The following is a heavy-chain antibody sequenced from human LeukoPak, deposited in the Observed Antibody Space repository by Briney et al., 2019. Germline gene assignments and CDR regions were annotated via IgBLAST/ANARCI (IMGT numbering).Heavy chain of an antibody. CDR3: AKDQHPTYYDILTGYPFDY. J-gene: IGHJ4*02. Sequence: PGGSVRLSCAASGFTFSSYVMHWVRQAPGKGLEWVAFIRYDGSNKYYADSVKGRFTISRDNSKNTLYLQMNSLRAEDTAVYYCAKDQHPTYYDILTGYPFDYWGQGTLVTVSS. CDR1: GFTFSSYV. D-gene: IGHD3-9*01. CDR2: IRYDGSNK. V-gene: IGHV3-30*02.